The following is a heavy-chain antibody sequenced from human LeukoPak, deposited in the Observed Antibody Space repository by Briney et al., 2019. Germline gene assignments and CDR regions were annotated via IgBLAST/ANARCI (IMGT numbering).Heavy chain of an antibody. D-gene: IGHD3-10*01. Sequence: GGSLRLSCAASGSTFSRNWMHWVRQTPGKGLVWVSRINGDGSATTYADSVAGRFTISRDNAKNTIYPQMTSLRAEDTAVYYCARGVRGIISYYYYYMDLWGKGTTVTVSS. CDR3: ARGVRGIISYYYYYMDL. CDR2: INGDGSAT. V-gene: IGHV3-74*01. J-gene: IGHJ6*03. CDR1: GSTFSRNW.